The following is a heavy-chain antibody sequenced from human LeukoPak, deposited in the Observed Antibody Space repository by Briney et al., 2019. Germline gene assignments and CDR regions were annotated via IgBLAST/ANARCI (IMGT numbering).Heavy chain of an antibody. Sequence: PGGSLRLSCAASGFTFSSYPLHWVRQAPGKGLEWVTVISYDGSNKYYADSVKGRFTISRDNSKNTLYLQMNSLRAEDTAVYYCAKAVDYYGSGSYFDYWGQGTLVTVSS. CDR2: ISYDGSNK. J-gene: IGHJ4*02. CDR3: AKAVDYYGSGSYFDY. V-gene: IGHV3-30*04. CDR1: GFTFSSYP. D-gene: IGHD3-10*01.